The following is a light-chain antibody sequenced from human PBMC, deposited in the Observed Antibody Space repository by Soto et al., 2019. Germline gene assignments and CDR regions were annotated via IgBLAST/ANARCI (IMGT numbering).Light chain of an antibody. CDR3: QQYGSSPALT. CDR1: QSVRTN. J-gene: IGKJ4*01. Sequence: EVVVTQSPATLSVSLGGRATLSCRASQSVRTNLAWYQQKPGQAPRLLIYAASTRATGIPARFSGSGSGTEFTLTITSLQSEDFAVYYCQQYGSSPALTFGGGTKVEIK. CDR2: AAS. V-gene: IGKV3-15*01.